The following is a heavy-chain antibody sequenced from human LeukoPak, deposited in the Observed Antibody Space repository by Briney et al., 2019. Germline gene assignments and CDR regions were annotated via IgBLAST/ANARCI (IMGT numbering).Heavy chain of an antibody. D-gene: IGHD6-13*01. CDR1: GYTFTSYG. CDR3: ASDSSSWLDAFDT. CDR2: ISAYNGNT. J-gene: IGHJ3*02. Sequence: ASVKVSCKASGYTFTSYGISWVRQAPGQGLEWMGWISAYNGNTNYAQKLQGRVTMTIDTSTSTAYMELSSLRSEDTAVYYCASDSSSWLDAFDTWGQGTMVTVSS. V-gene: IGHV1-18*01.